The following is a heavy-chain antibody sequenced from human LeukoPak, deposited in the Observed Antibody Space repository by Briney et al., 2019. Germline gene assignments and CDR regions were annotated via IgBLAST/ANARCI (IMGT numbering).Heavy chain of an antibody. CDR2: IYYSGST. Sequence: SETLSLTCTVSGGSISSYYWSWIRQPPGKGLEWSGYIYYSGSTNYNPSLKSRVTISVDTSKNKFSLKLSSVTAADTAVFYCARGYSSGRIDYWGQGTLVTVSS. CDR1: GGSISSYY. J-gene: IGHJ4*01. D-gene: IGHD6-19*01. CDR3: ARGYSSGRIDY. V-gene: IGHV4-59*01.